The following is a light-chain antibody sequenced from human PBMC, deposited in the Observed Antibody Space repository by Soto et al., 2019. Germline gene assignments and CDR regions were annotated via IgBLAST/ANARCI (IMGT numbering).Light chain of an antibody. CDR2: DVN. CDR3: ASYTSRSTLA. Sequence: QSALTQSASVSGSPGESITISCTGTNSDVGGYNSVSWHQQHPGKAPKLLIYDVNNRPSGVSNRFSGSKSGNTASLTISGLQAEDEADYYCASYTSRSTLAFGGGTKVTVL. CDR1: NSDVGGYNS. V-gene: IGLV2-14*01. J-gene: IGLJ2*01.